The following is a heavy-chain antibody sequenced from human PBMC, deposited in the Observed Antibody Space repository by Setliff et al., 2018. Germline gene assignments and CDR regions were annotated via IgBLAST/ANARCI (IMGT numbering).Heavy chain of an antibody. CDR1: GFTFTSDA. J-gene: IGHJ6*02. D-gene: IGHD3-16*01. CDR3: ARDGGMGMIKGYYYGLDV. V-gene: IGHV3-23*03. CDR2: ISSAGSSI. Sequence: VGSLRLSCAASGFTFTSDAMTWVRQAPGKGLEWVSIISSAGSSIYYADSVKGRFTISRDNSKNTLYLQMNSLRAEDTAVYYCARDGGMGMIKGYYYGLDVWGQGTSVTVSS.